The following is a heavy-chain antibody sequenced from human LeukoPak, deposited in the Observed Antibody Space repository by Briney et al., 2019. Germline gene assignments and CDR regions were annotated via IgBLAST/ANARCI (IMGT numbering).Heavy chain of an antibody. CDR3: AKNFWSRDSSGYNWFDP. D-gene: IGHD3-22*01. V-gene: IGHV3-30*18. CDR2: ISYDGSNK. CDR1: GFTFSSYG. J-gene: IGHJ5*02. Sequence: GGSLRLSCAASGFTFSSYGMHWVRQAPGKGLEWVAVISYDGSNKYYADSVKGRLTISRDNSKNTLYLQMNSLRAEDTAVYYCAKNFWSRDSSGYNWFDPWGQGILVTVSS.